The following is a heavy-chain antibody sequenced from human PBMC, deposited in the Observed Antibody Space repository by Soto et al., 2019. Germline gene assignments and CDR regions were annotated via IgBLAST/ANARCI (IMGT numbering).Heavy chain of an antibody. CDR3: ARVGSYDFWTLGYGMDV. J-gene: IGHJ6*02. V-gene: IGHV3-30*03. Sequence: PGGSLRLSCAASGFTFSSYGMHWVRQAPGKGLEWVAVISYDGSNKYYADSVKGRFTISRDNSKNTLYLQMNSLRAEDTAVYYCARVGSYDFWTLGYGMDVWGQGNTVTLSS. D-gene: IGHD3-3*01. CDR2: ISYDGSNK. CDR1: GFTFSSYG.